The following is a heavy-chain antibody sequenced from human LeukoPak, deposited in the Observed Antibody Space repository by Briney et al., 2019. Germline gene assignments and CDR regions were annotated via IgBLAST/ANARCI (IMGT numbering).Heavy chain of an antibody. J-gene: IGHJ5*02. CDR2: FDPEDGET. CDR3: ATAPIVAATSPWFDP. V-gene: IGHV1-24*01. CDR1: GYTLTELS. D-gene: IGHD2-15*01. Sequence: GASVKVSCKVSGYTLTELSMHRVRQAPGKGLEWMGGFDPEDGETIYAQKFQGRVTMTEDTSTDTAYMELSSLRSEDTAVYYCATAPIVAATSPWFDPWGQGTLVTVSS.